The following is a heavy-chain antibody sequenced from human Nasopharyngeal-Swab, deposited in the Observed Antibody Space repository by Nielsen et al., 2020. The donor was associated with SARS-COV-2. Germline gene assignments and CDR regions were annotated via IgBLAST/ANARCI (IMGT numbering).Heavy chain of an antibody. CDR2: IRSSGSFI. CDR3: VRELYCAGNCPPDY. J-gene: IGHJ4*02. CDR1: GFRFSSYS. D-gene: IGHD2-21*02. Sequence: GESLKISCEASGFRFSSYSLHWVRQAPGKGLEWVSSIRSSGSFISYADSVKGRFTISRDNAKNSLYLQMNSLRAEDTAIYFCVRELYCAGNCPPDYWGQGTPVTVSS. V-gene: IGHV3-21*01.